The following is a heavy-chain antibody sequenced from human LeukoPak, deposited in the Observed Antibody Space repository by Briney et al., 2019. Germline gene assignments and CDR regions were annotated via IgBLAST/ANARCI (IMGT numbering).Heavy chain of an antibody. CDR2: INPISGAT. Sequence: GASVKVSFKTSGYTFTRYYMQWVRQAPGHGLEWMGIINPISGATDYAQKFQGRVTMTRDTSTSTVYMELSSLRSEDTAMYYCARLPYRDGVAQDYWGQGILVTVSP. J-gene: IGHJ4*02. CDR1: GYTFTRYY. CDR3: ARLPYRDGVAQDY. D-gene: IGHD3-16*02. V-gene: IGHV1-46*01.